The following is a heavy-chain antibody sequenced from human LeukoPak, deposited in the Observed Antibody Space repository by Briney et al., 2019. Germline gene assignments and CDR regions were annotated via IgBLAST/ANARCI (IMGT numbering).Heavy chain of an antibody. J-gene: IGHJ4*02. D-gene: IGHD6-13*01. CDR3: ARSLPGAIGAADF. Sequence: SETLSLTCTVSGVSIISYYWSWIRQPPGKGLEWIAFIHSSGSTGYNPSLKSRFTISVDTSKNHFPLKVTSMSAADTGVYYCARSLPGAIGAADFWGQGTLVTVSS. CDR1: GVSIISYY. CDR2: IHSSGST. V-gene: IGHV4-59*01.